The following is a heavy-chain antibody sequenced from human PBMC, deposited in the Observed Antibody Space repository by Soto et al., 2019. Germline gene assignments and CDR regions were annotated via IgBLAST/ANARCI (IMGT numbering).Heavy chain of an antibody. CDR3: ARDLAAVPRAFDD. J-gene: IGHJ4*02. D-gene: IGHD6-13*01. CDR1: GGSISSYF. Sequence: PSETLSLTCTVSGGSISSYFYIWVRQPPGKGLEWIGSVYYTGTTDYNPSLKSRVTISVDTSKTQFSLNLRSVTAAYTAVYYCARDLAAVPRAFDDWGRGTLVTVSS. V-gene: IGHV4-59*01. CDR2: VYYTGTT.